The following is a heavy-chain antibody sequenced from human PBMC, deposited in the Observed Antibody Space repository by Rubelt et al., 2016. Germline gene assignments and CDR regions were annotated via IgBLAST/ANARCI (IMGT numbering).Heavy chain of an antibody. CDR2: ISYDGSNK. J-gene: IGHJ3*02. D-gene: IGHD3-22*01. CDR3: ARGSSGFDAFDI. Sequence: GGGVVQPGRSLRLSCAASGFTFSSYAMHWVRQAPGKGLEWVAVISYDGSNKYYADSVKGRFTISRDNSKNTLYLQMNSLRAEDTALYYCARGSSGFDAFDIWGQGTMVTVSS. CDR1: GFTFSSYA. V-gene: IGHV3-30*04.